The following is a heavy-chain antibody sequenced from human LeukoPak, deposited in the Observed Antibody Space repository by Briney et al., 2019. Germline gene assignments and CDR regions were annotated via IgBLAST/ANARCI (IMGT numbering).Heavy chain of an antibody. CDR1: GFTFSSYA. Sequence: GGSLRLSCAASGFTFSSYAMSWVRQAPGKGLEWVSAISGSGGSTYYADSVKGRFTISRYNSKNTLYLQMNSLRAEDTAVYYCAKWGDFDVLTGYYVPDFWGQGTLVTVSS. J-gene: IGHJ4*02. D-gene: IGHD3-9*01. V-gene: IGHV3-23*01. CDR2: ISGSGGST. CDR3: AKWGDFDVLTGYYVPDF.